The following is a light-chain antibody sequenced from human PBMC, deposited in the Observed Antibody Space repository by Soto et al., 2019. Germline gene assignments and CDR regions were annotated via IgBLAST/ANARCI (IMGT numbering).Light chain of an antibody. CDR3: QQYGSSPYT. Sequence: EIVLTQSPGTLSLSPGERATLSCRASQSVSSSYLAWYQQKPGQAPRLLIYGASSRATGIPDRFSGSGSGTDFTLTISRREPEDFAVYYCQQYGSSPYTFGQGTKPEIK. CDR1: QSVSSSY. J-gene: IGKJ2*01. V-gene: IGKV3-20*01. CDR2: GAS.